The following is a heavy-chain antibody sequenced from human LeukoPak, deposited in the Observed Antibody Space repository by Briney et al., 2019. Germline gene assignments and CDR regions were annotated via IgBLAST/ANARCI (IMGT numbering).Heavy chain of an antibody. D-gene: IGHD1-14*01. CDR3: ASSDNPTTSAPFDY. V-gene: IGHV4-28*01. J-gene: IGHJ4*02. Sequence: SDTLSLTCAVSGYSISSSNWWGWIRQPPGKGLEWIGYIYYSGSTYYNPSLKSRVTMSVDTSKNQFSLKLSSVTAVDTAVYYCASSDNPTTSAPFDYWGQGTLVTVSS. CDR2: IYYSGST. CDR1: GYSISSSNW.